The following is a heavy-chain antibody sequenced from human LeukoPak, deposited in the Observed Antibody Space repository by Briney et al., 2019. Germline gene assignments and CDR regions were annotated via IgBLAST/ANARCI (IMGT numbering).Heavy chain of an antibody. V-gene: IGHV3-21*01. D-gene: IGHD6-13*01. CDR2: ISSSSSYI. J-gene: IGHJ4*02. CDR3: ARGRRIAAAGLYYFDY. Sequence: GGSLRLSCAASGFTFSSYSMNWVRQAPGKGLEWVSSISSSSSYIYYADSVKGRFTISRDNAKNSLYLQMNSLRAEDTAVYYCARGRRIAAAGLYYFDYWGQGTLVTVSS. CDR1: GFTFSSYS.